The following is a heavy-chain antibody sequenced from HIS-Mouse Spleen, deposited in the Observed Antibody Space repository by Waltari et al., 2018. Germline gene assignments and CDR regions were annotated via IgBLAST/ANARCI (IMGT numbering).Heavy chain of an antibody. D-gene: IGHD6-19*01. CDR2: ISYDGSNK. V-gene: IGHV3-30*18. J-gene: IGHJ4*02. CDR1: GFTFSSYG. CDR3: AKASSGWLDY. Sequence: QVQLVESGGGVVQPGRSLRLSCAASGFTFSSYGRQWVRQAPGKGLEWVAVISYDGSNKYYADSVKGRFTISRDNSKNTLYLQMNSLRAEDTAVYYCAKASSGWLDYWGQGTLVTVSS.